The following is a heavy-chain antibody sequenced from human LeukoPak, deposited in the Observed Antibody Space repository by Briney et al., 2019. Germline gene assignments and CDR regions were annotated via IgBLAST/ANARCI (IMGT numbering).Heavy chain of an antibody. V-gene: IGHV4-59*11. CDR2: IYYSGST. D-gene: IGHD4-23*01. CDR3: ARGINYGGNALDY. CDR1: GDSITSHY. J-gene: IGHJ4*02. Sequence: SETLSLTCTVSGDSITSHYWSWIRQHPGKGLEWIGYIYYSGSTYYNPSLKSRVTISVDTSKNQFSLKLSSVTAADTAVYYCARGINYGGNALDYWGQGTLVTVSS.